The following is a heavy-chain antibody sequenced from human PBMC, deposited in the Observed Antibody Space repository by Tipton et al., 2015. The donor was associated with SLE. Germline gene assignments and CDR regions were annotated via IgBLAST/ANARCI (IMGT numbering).Heavy chain of an antibody. Sequence: SLRLSCAASGFTFSNFDMHWVRQASGKVLEWVSTITTAGDTYYQGSVKGRFTISRENAKNSLYLQMNSLRAGDTAVYYCARGRTWGDAFDIWGQGTMVTLSS. V-gene: IGHV3-13*01. J-gene: IGHJ3*02. CDR1: GFTFSNFD. D-gene: IGHD3-16*01. CDR3: ARGRTWGDAFDI. CDR2: ITTAGDT.